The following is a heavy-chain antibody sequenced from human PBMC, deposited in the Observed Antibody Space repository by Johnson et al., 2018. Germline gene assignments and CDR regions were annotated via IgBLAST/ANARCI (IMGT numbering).Heavy chain of an antibody. CDR3: ARELGGYYYYYMDV. Sequence: VQLVQSGGGLVKPGGSLRLSCAASGVTLSYYWMSWVRQAPGKGLEWVANIKQDGSEKFYVDSVKGRFTISRDNAKNSLSLEMNSLRAEDTAVYYCARELGGYYYYYMDVWGKGTTVTVSS. CDR1: GVTLSYYW. J-gene: IGHJ6*03. CDR2: IKQDGSEK. V-gene: IGHV3-7*01.